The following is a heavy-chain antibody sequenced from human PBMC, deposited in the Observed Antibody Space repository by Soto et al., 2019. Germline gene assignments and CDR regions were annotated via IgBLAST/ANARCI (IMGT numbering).Heavy chain of an antibody. V-gene: IGHV1-69*06. CDR1: GGTFSSYA. CDR3: ARDAVGYQPPTY. J-gene: IGHJ4*02. D-gene: IGHD2-2*01. CDR2: TIPLFGTP. Sequence: QVQLVQSGAEVKKPGSSVKVSCKASGGTFSSYAITWVRQAPGQGLEWMGGTIPLFGTPNYPQKFQGRVTITADKSTNTVYMELSSLRSEDTAVYYCARDAVGYQPPTYWGQGTLVTVSS.